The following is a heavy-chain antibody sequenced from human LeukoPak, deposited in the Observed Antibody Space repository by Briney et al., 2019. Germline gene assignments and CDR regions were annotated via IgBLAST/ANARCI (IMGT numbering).Heavy chain of an antibody. CDR1: GFIFSSYA. CDR3: AKDIQLST. CDR2: ISGSGGGT. D-gene: IGHD5-24*01. V-gene: IGHV3-23*01. Sequence: GGSLRLSCAASGFIFSSYAMSWVRQAPGKGLEWVSAISGSGGGTHYADSVKGRFTISRDNSKNTLSLQMNSLRVEDTAIYYCAKDIQLSTWGLGTRVTVSS. J-gene: IGHJ3*01.